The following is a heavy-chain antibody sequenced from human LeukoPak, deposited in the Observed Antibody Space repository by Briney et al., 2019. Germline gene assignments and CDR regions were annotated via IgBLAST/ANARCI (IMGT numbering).Heavy chain of an antibody. J-gene: IGHJ4*02. CDR3: AKDLRGYSGYDYFDY. Sequence: GGSLRLSCAASGFTFSSYAMSWVRQAPGKGLEWVSAISGSGGSTYYADSVKGRFTTSRDNSKNTLYLQMNSLRAEDTAVYYCAKDLRGYSGYDYFDYWGQGTLVTVSS. CDR1: GFTFSSYA. CDR2: ISGSGGST. V-gene: IGHV3-23*01. D-gene: IGHD5-12*01.